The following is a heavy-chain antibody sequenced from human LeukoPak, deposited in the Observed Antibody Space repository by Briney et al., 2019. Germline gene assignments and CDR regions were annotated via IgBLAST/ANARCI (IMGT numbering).Heavy chain of an antibody. Sequence: GGSLRLSCAASGLTFSGSGIHWVRQASGKGLEWLGRIGRQGDSDATRYAASLKGKFTISRVDPRNTAYLQTNSLKTEDTAVYYCAGDYNFLTGLNYWGQGTLVTVSS. D-gene: IGHD3-9*01. CDR1: GLTFSGSG. V-gene: IGHV3-73*01. CDR2: IGRQGDSDAT. CDR3: AGDYNFLTGLNY. J-gene: IGHJ4*02.